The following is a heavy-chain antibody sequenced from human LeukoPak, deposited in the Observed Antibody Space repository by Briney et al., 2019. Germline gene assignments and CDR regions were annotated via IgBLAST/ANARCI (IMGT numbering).Heavy chain of an antibody. J-gene: IGHJ4*02. Sequence: GGSLGLFCAASGFTFSSYAMHWVRQAPGKGLEWVAVISYDGSNKYYADSVKGRFTISRDNSKNTLYLQMNSLRAEDTAVYYCARDRSPRASIETFDYWGQGTLVTVSS. D-gene: IGHD6-6*01. V-gene: IGHV3-30*04. CDR1: GFTFSSYA. CDR2: ISYDGSNK. CDR3: ARDRSPRASIETFDY.